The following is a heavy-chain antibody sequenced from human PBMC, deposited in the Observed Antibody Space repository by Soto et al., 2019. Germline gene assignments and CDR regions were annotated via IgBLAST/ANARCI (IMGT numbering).Heavy chain of an antibody. D-gene: IGHD3-10*01. J-gene: IGHJ6*02. CDR1: GYKFSTYW. CDR2: IYPVDSDT. CDR3: ARLSRDYGSGSYYSYGMDV. Sequence: PGESLKISCHGGGYKFSTYWIAWVRQMPGKGLEWMGIIYPVDSDTTYSPSFQGQVTISADKSNSTAYLQWSGLKASDSATYYCARLSRDYGSGSYYSYGMDVWGQGTTVTVSS. V-gene: IGHV5-51*01.